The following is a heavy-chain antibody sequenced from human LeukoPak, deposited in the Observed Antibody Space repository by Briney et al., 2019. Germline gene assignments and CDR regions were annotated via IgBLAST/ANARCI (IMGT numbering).Heavy chain of an antibody. CDR2: IYHSGST. D-gene: IGHD3-22*01. J-gene: IGHJ4*02. V-gene: IGHV4-59*02. CDR1: GASVTDYY. Sequence: PSETLSLTCTVSGASVTDYYWSWIRQPPGKGLEWIGYIYHSGSTNYKPSLNSRVTISVDTSKNQFSLKLNSVTAADTAVYYCARIFTDSGGYYSEYWGQGTLVTVSS. CDR3: ARIFTDSGGYYSEY.